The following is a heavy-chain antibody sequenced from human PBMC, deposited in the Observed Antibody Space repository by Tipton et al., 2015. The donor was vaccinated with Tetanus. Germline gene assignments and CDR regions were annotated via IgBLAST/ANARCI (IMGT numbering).Heavy chain of an antibody. CDR2: IISTGTYI. D-gene: IGHD6-19*01. Sequence: SLRLSCAASGFTFSSYAMSWARQAPGKGLEWVATIISTGTYIHYADSAQGRFAVSRDNSKNTLYLQMNRLRVDDTAIYYCVRVDYPVRQWLMDSWGQGTLVTVSS. J-gene: IGHJ4*02. CDR3: VRVDYPVRQWLMDS. CDR1: GFTFSSYA. V-gene: IGHV3-23*01.